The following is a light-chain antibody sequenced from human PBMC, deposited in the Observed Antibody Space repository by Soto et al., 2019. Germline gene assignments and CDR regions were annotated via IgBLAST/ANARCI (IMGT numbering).Light chain of an antibody. CDR1: SSNIGSNS. Sequence: QSALTQPHSASGTPGQRVTISCSGSSSNIGSNSVHWFQQVPGTAPKPLIYSSNQRPSGVPERFSGSKSGTSASLAISGLQSEDEAVYYCAAWDDSLNGHVFGAGTKVTVL. CDR2: SSN. V-gene: IGLV1-44*01. J-gene: IGLJ1*01. CDR3: AAWDDSLNGHV.